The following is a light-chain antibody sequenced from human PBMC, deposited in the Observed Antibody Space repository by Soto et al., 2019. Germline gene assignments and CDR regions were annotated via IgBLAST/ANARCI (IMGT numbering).Light chain of an antibody. CDR2: GAS. CDR3: QQYNNWPPYT. J-gene: IGKJ2*01. Sequence: EIVMTQSPATLSVSPGERATLSCRASQSVSSNLAWSQQKPGQAPRLLINGASTRATGIPARFSGSGSGTEFTLTISSLQSEDFAVYYCQQYNNWPPYTFGQGTKLEIK. V-gene: IGKV3-15*01. CDR1: QSVSSN.